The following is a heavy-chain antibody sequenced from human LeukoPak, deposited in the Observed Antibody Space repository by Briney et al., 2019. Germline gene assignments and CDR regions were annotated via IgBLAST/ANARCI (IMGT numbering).Heavy chain of an antibody. CDR2: IYYSGST. CDR3: ARDGDCSGGSCYP. J-gene: IGHJ5*02. Sequence: PSETLSLTCTVSGGSISSSSYYWGWIRQPPGKGLEWIGSIYYSGSTYYNPSLKSRVTISVDTSKNQFSLKLSSVTAADTAVYYCARDGDCSGGSCYPWGQGTLVTVSS. D-gene: IGHD2-15*01. V-gene: IGHV4-39*07. CDR1: GGSISSSSYY.